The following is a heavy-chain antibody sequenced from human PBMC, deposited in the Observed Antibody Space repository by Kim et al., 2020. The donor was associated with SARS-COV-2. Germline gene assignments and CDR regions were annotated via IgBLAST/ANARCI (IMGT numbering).Heavy chain of an antibody. CDR3: ARDAFLVSSTFDY. Sequence: YNPALESRVSISVDTSKNQFSLKLSSVTAADTAVYYCARDAFLVSSTFDYWGQGTLVTVSS. D-gene: IGHD2-15*01. V-gene: IGHV4-39*07. J-gene: IGHJ4*02.